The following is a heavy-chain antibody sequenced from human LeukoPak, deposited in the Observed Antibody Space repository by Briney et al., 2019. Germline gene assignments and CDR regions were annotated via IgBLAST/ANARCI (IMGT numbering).Heavy chain of an antibody. CDR1: GGSISNYY. CDR2: IYYSGST. Sequence: ASETLSLTCTVSGGSISNYYWSWIRQPPGKGLEWIGYIYYSGSTNYSPSLKSRVTISVDTSKNQFSVKLTSVTAADTAVYYCARHRRGSSSWHFDYWGQGTLVTVSS. J-gene: IGHJ4*02. D-gene: IGHD6-13*01. V-gene: IGHV4-59*08. CDR3: ARHRRGSSSWHFDY.